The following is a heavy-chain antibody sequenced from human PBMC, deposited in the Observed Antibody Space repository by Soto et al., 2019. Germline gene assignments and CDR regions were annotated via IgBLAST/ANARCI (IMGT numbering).Heavy chain of an antibody. CDR1: GYTFTSYT. D-gene: IGHD3-10*01. CDR3: ARGDTMVRGVIIDYFDY. J-gene: IGHJ4*02. V-gene: IGHV1-3*04. Sequence: QVQLVQSGAEVKKPGASVKVSCKASGYTFTSYTLHWVRQAPGQRLEWMGWINTGNGKTKYSQKFQGRVTITRDTSASTACMELSSLRSEDTAVYYCARGDTMVRGVIIDYFDYWGQGTLVTVSS. CDR2: INTGNGKT.